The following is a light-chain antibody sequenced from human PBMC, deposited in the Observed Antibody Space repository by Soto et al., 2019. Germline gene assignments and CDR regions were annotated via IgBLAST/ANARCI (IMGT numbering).Light chain of an antibody. V-gene: IGKV3-11*01. CDR3: QQRFYWYT. J-gene: IGKJ2*01. Sequence: RATGIPARFSDSGSGTDFALTISSLEPEDFAVYYCQQRFYWYTFGQGTKLEI.